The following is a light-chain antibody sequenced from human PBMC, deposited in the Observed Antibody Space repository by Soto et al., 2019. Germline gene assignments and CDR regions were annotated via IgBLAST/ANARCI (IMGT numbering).Light chain of an antibody. CDR2: EDR. CDR1: DIGSKS. CDR3: QVWDSSHYHYA. V-gene: IGLV3-21*02. Sequence: YELTQPPSVSAAPGQTARITCGGDDIGSKSVHWYQQKPGQAPVLVVYEDRARPSGIPERFSGSNSGNTATLTISRVEDGDEADYYCQVWDSSHYHYAFGSGTKVTVL. J-gene: IGLJ1*01.